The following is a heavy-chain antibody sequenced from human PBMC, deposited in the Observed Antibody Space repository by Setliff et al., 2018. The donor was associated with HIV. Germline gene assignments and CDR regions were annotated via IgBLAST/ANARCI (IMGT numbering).Heavy chain of an antibody. V-gene: IGHV1-18*01. D-gene: IGHD3-22*01. CDR3: VRGVTRDISGYYRDEYFQH. CDR2: ISPYNGDP. J-gene: IGHJ1*01. Sequence: ASVKVSCKTSGFTFNTYGISWVRQAPGQGLEWMGWISPYNGDPRFAQSLQGRVTLTTDTSTNTAYMEMRTLRSDDTAVYYCVRGVTRDISGYYRDEYFQHWGQGTPVTVSS. CDR1: GFTFNTYG.